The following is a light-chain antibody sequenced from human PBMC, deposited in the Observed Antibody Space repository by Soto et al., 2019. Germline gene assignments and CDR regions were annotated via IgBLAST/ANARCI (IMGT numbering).Light chain of an antibody. J-gene: IGKJ2*01. CDR3: QQYGGSPYT. V-gene: IGKV3-20*01. Sequence: EIVLTQSPGTLSLSPGERATLSCRASQTINSGLAWYQHKRGQAPRLLIYGVSVRAIGIPDRFGGSGPGTDFTLTISRLEPEDFAVYFCQQYGGSPYTFGQGTKVDIK. CDR2: GVS. CDR1: QTINSG.